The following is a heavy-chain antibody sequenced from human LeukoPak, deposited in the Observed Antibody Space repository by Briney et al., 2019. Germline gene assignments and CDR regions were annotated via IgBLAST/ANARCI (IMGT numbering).Heavy chain of an antibody. CDR2: INHSGST. J-gene: IGHJ5*02. Sequence: PSETLSLTCAVYGGSFSGYYWSWIRQPPGKGLEWIGEINHSGSTNYNPSLKSRVTISVDTSKNQFSLKLSSVAAADTAVYYCARGQKFLRSSWTGGGNWFDPWGQGTLVTVSS. V-gene: IGHV4-34*01. D-gene: IGHD6-13*01. CDR1: GGSFSGYY. CDR3: ARGQKFLRSSWTGGGNWFDP.